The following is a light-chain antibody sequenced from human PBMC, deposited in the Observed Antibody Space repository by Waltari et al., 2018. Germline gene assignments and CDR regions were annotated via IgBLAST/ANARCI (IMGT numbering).Light chain of an antibody. CDR3: QQYKTFPLT. CDR2: GAS. J-gene: IGKJ4*01. Sequence: DIQMTQSPSSLAASVGDRVTITCRASQGISKFLAWFRQKPGKAPESLIYGASSLQSGVPSRFSGSGSGTDFTLTISSLQPEDFASYYCQQYKTFPLTFGGGTKVAIK. V-gene: IGKV1-16*01. CDR1: QGISKF.